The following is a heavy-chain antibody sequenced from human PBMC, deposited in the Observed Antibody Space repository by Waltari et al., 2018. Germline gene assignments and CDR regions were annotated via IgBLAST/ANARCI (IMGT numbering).Heavy chain of an antibody. CDR1: GYPFNNYG. V-gene: IGHV3-30*18. Sequence: QVEEFGGGVVQPGGSLRLSCVASGYPFNNYGMHWVRQAPGKGMGCRGVISSDGSGKYDADSVKGRFTMSRDNSKNTVYLQMNSLRPEDTAVYYCAKAGGIHNYPLDPWGQGTLVTVSS. D-gene: IGHD1-26*01. CDR2: ISSDGSGK. J-gene: IGHJ5*02. CDR3: AKAGGIHNYPLDP.